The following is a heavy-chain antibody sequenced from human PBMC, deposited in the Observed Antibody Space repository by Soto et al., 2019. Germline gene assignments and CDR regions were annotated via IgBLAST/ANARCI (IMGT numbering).Heavy chain of an antibody. Sequence: ASVKVSCKASGYTFTSYDINWVRQATGQGLEWMGWMNPNSGNTGYAQKFQGRVTMTRNTSISTAYMELSSLRSEDTAVYYCARDSGYGDANNYYYYYYMDVWGKGTTVTVSS. CDR3: ARDSGYGDANNYYYYYYMDV. CDR1: GYTFTSYD. D-gene: IGHD4-17*01. CDR2: MNPNSGNT. V-gene: IGHV1-8*01. J-gene: IGHJ6*03.